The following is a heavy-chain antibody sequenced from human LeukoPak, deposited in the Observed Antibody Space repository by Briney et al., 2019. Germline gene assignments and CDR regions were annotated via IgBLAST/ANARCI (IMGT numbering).Heavy chain of an antibody. Sequence: PGGSLRLSCAAAGFTFSSYSMNWVRQAPGKLLEWVSSISSISSYIYYADSVKGRFTISRDNAKNSLYLQMNSLRDEDTAVYYCASDLPDGGGEDYYDSSGYLPNAFDIWGQGTMVTVSS. CDR3: ASDLPDGGGEDYYDSSGYLPNAFDI. J-gene: IGHJ3*02. V-gene: IGHV3-21*01. CDR2: ISSISSYI. CDR1: GFTFSSYS. D-gene: IGHD3-22*01.